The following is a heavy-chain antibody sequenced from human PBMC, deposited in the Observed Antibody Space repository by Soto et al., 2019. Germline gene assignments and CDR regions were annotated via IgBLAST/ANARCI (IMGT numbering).Heavy chain of an antibody. V-gene: IGHV3-23*01. D-gene: IGHD3-22*01. CDR1: GFTFSSYA. Sequence: GGSLRLSCAASGFTFSSYAMSWVRQAPGKGLEWVSAISGSGGSTYYADSVKGRFTTSRDNSKNTLYLQMNSLRAEDTAVYYCATRRIRGYYLYWGQGTRVTVSS. CDR3: ATRRIRGYYLY. J-gene: IGHJ4*02. CDR2: ISGSGGST.